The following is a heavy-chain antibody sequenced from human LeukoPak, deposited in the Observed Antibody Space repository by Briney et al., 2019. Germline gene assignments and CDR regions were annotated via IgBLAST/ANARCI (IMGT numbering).Heavy chain of an antibody. D-gene: IGHD1-26*01. V-gene: IGHV3-53*04. CDR1: GFTVSSNY. J-gene: IGHJ4*02. CDR3: ARDGRGSYLY. Sequence: PGGSLRLSCAVSGFTVSSNYMSWVRQAPGKGLEWVSVIYSGGSTYYADSVKGRSTISRHDPRNTLYLQMNSLRVEDTAVYYCARDGRGSYLYWGQGTLVTVSS. CDR2: IYSGGST.